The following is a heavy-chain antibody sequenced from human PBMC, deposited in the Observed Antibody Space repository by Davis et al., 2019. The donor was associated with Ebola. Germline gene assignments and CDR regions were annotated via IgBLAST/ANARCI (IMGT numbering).Heavy chain of an antibody. V-gene: IGHV1-69*04. CDR3: ARSDYSSGGGMDV. CDR2: IIPILGIA. Sequence: SVKVSCKTSGYTFSSYGISWVRQAPGQGLEWMGRIIPILGIANYAQKFQGRVTITADKSTSTAYMELSSLRSEDTAVYYCARSDYSSGGGMDVWGQGTTVTVSS. D-gene: IGHD6-19*01. J-gene: IGHJ6*02. CDR1: GYTFSSYG.